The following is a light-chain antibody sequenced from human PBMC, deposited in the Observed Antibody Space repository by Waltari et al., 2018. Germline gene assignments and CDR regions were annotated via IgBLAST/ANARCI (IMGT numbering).Light chain of an antibody. V-gene: IGKV1-12*01. CDR2: GAN. Sequence: DIQMTQSPSSVSASVGDRVTITCPAIQDISSWLGWYQNKVGKAPKLLIFGANSLQSGVPSRFSGSGSGTDFNLTISRLQPEDFATYYCQQTTSFPLTFGGGTKVEIK. CDR3: QQTTSFPLT. J-gene: IGKJ4*01. CDR1: QDISSW.